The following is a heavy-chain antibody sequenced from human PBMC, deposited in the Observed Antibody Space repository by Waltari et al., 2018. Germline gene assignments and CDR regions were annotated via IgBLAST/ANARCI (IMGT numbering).Heavy chain of an antibody. CDR3: ARVHSLGQYDTSGAESNFDH. D-gene: IGHD3-22*01. CDR1: GFSFRRFG. Sequence: EVQLLESGGGLVQPGGSLRLSCAASGFSFRRFGMRWSRQAPGKGLEWVSAIGAVTSTYYADSVKGRFTISRDNSKNTLFLQMNSLRAEDTAIYYCARVHSLGQYDTSGAESNFDHWGQGALVTVSS. J-gene: IGHJ4*02. CDR2: IGAVTST. V-gene: IGHV3-23*01.